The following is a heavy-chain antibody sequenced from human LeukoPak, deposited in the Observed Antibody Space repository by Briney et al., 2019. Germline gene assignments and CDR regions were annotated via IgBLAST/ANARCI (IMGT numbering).Heavy chain of an antibody. J-gene: IGHJ4*02. CDR2: IHYSGSS. CDR3: AREVVAVAGSYFDS. D-gene: IGHD6-19*01. CDR1: GGSISSYY. V-gene: IGHV4-59*01. Sequence: SETLSLTCTVSGGSISSYYWTWIRQPPGKGLEWIGYIHYSGSSNYNPSLKSRVTISVDTSKNQFSLKLSSVTAADTAVYFCAREVVAVAGSYFDSWGQGTLVTVSS.